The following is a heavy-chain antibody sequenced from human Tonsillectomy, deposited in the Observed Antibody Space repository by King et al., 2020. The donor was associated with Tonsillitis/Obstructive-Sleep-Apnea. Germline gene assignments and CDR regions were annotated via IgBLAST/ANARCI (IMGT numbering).Heavy chain of an antibody. V-gene: IGHV3-30*04. CDR2: ISYDGSNK. Sequence: VQLVESGGGVVQPGRSLRLSCAASGFTFSSYAMHWVRQAPGKGLEWVAVISYDGSNKYYADSVKGRFTISRDNSKNTLYLQMNSLRAGDTAVYYCARGDSSGYYYYYYGLDVWGQGTTVTVSS. D-gene: IGHD3-22*01. CDR3: ARGDSSGYYYYYYGLDV. CDR1: GFTFSSYA. J-gene: IGHJ6*02.